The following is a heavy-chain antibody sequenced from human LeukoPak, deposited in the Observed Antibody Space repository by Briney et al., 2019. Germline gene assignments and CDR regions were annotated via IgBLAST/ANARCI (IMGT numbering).Heavy chain of an antibody. CDR3: AKKKGSIPGYYYYMDV. J-gene: IGHJ6*03. D-gene: IGHD2/OR15-2a*01. CDR2: ISGSGGST. V-gene: IGHV3-23*01. CDR1: GYTFNSYA. Sequence: GGSLRLSCAASGYTFNSYAMNWVRQAPGKVLEWVSAISGSGGSTYYADSVQGRFTISRDNSKNTLYLQMNSLRAEDTAVYYCAKKKGSIPGYYYYMDVWGKGTTVTVSS.